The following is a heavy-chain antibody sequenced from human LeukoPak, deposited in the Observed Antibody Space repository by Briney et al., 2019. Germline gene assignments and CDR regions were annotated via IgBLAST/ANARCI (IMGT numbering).Heavy chain of an antibody. V-gene: IGHV4-59*01. CDR2: IYYSGST. CDR1: GGSIRSYY. J-gene: IGHJ4*02. Sequence: SETLSLTRTVSGGSIRSYYWTWIRQPPGKGLEWIGYIYYSGSTNYNPSLKSRVTISVDTSKNQFSLKLSSVTAADTAVYYCARFAGGQQLVFDYWGQGTLVTVSS. CDR3: ARFAGGQQLVFDY. D-gene: IGHD6-13*01.